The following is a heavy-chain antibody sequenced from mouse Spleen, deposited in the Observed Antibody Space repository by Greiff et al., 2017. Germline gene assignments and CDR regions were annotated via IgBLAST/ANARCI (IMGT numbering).Heavy chain of an antibody. V-gene: IGHV5-9-3*01. Sequence: EVQGVESGGGLVKPGGSLKLSCAASGFTFSSYAMSWVRQTPEKRLEWVATISSGGSYTYYPDSVKGRFTISRDNAKNTLYLQMSSLRSEDTAMYYCARRMVTTYFDYWGQGTTLTVSS. J-gene: IGHJ2*01. CDR2: ISSGGSYT. D-gene: IGHD2-1*01. CDR3: ARRMVTTYFDY. CDR1: GFTFSSYA.